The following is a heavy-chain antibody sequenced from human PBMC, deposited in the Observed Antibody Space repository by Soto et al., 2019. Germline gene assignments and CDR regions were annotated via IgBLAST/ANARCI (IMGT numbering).Heavy chain of an antibody. Sequence: QVHLVQPGAEVKKPGASVKVSCKASGYTFTTYDLTWVRQAPGQGLEWVGWIGTYKGDTKYSQKLQGRVTMTIDTSTSTAYMELRSLRSADTAVYYCARDKFSSNGTSFDYWGQGTLVTVSS. CDR2: IGTYKGDT. CDR3: ARDKFSSNGTSFDY. J-gene: IGHJ4*02. CDR1: GYTFTTYD. D-gene: IGHD2-8*01. V-gene: IGHV1-18*01.